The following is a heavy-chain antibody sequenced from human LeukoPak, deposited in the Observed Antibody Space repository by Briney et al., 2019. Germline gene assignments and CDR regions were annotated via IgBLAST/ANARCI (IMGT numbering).Heavy chain of an antibody. Sequence: GGSLRLSCAASGFSFRSYGMHWVRQAPGKGLEWVAFIPYDGNNQNHVDSVKGRFTISRDNSKNTLYLQMNSLRAEDTAVYYCAKDRVCRSGGSCYVFDYWGQGTLVTVSS. CDR1: GFSFRSYG. CDR2: IPYDGNNQ. CDR3: AKDRVCRSGGSCYVFDY. V-gene: IGHV3-30*02. D-gene: IGHD2-15*01. J-gene: IGHJ4*02.